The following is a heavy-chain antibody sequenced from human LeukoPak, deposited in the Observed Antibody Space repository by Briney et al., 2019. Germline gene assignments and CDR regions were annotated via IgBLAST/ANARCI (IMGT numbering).Heavy chain of an antibody. CDR2: ISSSGSTI. CDR3: ARDGWSTYYDILTGYFDY. Sequence: GGSLRLPCAASGFTFSDYYMSWIRQAPGKGLEWVSYISSSGSTIYYADSVKGRFTISRDNAKSSLYLQMNSLRAEDTAVYYCARDGWSTYYDILTGYFDYWGQGTLVTVSS. V-gene: IGHV3-11*04. J-gene: IGHJ4*02. D-gene: IGHD3-9*01. CDR1: GFTFSDYY.